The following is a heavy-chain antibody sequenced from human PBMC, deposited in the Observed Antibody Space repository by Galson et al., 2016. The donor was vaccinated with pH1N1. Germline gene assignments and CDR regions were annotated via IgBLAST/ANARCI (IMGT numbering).Heavy chain of an antibody. Sequence: SGAEVKQPGESLKISCKGSGYRFTNSWIGWVRQMPGKGLEWMGIIYLGGSLIRYRPSFQGQVTISADKSINIVYLEWSSLKASDTATYYCARQNDYGDYRGDAFDIWGQGTMVTVSS. CDR2: IYLGGSLI. CDR3: ARQNDYGDYRGDAFDI. D-gene: IGHD4-17*01. CDR1: GYRFTNSW. J-gene: IGHJ3*02. V-gene: IGHV5-51*01.